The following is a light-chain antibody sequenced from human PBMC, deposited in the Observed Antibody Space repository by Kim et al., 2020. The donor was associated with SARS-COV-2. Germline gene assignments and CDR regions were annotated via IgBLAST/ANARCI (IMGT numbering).Light chain of an antibody. Sequence: EIVMTQSPVTLSVSPGESATLSCTASQSVGSDLAWYQQKPGQPPRLLIYGASSRATGVPARFSGSGSGTDFTLTISSLQSEDFALYFCRQYDTWPPWTFGPGTKVDIK. V-gene: IGKV3-15*01. CDR1: QSVGSD. J-gene: IGKJ1*01. CDR3: RQYDTWPPWT. CDR2: GAS.